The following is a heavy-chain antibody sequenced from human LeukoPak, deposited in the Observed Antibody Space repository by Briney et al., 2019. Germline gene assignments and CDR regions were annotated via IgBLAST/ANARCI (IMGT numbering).Heavy chain of an antibody. CDR3: AKDLGKAPNMLVVPAALKTPRTH. V-gene: IGHV3-23*01. D-gene: IGHD2-2*01. J-gene: IGHJ4*02. CDR1: GFTFNNYV. Sequence: QPGGSLRLSCAASGFTFNNYVMSWIRQAPWKGLEWVSVVSNSGGSTYYADSVKGRFTISRDNSKNTLYLQMNSLRAEDTAVYYCAKDLGKAPNMLVVPAALKTPRTHWGQGTLVTVSS. CDR2: VSNSGGST.